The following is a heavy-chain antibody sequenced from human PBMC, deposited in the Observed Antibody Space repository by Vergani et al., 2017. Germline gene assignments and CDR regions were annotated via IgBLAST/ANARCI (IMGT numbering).Heavy chain of an antibody. J-gene: IGHJ4*02. Sequence: QVQLVQSGAEVKKPGASVKVSCKASGYTFTSYAMHWVRQAPGQRLEWMGWINAGNGNTKYSQKFQGRVTITRDTSASTAYMGLSSLRSEDTAVYYCERDRDPGYCSGGSCYIFDYWGQGTLVTVSS. V-gene: IGHV1-3*01. D-gene: IGHD2-15*01. CDR1: GYTFTSYA. CDR2: INAGNGNT. CDR3: ERDRDPGYCSGGSCYIFDY.